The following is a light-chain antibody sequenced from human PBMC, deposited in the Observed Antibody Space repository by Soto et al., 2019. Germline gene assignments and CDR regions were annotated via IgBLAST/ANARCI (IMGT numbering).Light chain of an antibody. Sequence: QSALTRPASVSGSPGQSSTISCTGTSSDVGSYNLVSWYQHHPGKAPKLMIYEGSKRPSGVSNRFSGSKSGNTASLTISGLQAEDEAVYYCCSYAGRSTYVFGTGTKVTVL. J-gene: IGLJ1*01. V-gene: IGLV2-23*01. CDR3: CSYAGRSTYV. CDR1: SSDVGSYNL. CDR2: EGS.